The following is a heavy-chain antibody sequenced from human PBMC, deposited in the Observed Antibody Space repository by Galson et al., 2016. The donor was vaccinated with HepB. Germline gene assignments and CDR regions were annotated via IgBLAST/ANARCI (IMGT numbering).Heavy chain of an antibody. J-gene: IGHJ4*02. CDR2: IYWDDDK. CDR3: AHALTGHYNVGQFDF. CDR1: GFSLSTGGMG. V-gene: IGHV2-5*02. Sequence: PALVKPTQTLTLTCTFSGFSLSTGGMGVAWIRQPPGKALEWLALIYWDDDKWYSPSLKTRVTITKDTSKNQVVLTMTNMDPADTATYYCAHALTGHYNVGQFDFWGQGTLVTVSS. D-gene: IGHD3-9*01.